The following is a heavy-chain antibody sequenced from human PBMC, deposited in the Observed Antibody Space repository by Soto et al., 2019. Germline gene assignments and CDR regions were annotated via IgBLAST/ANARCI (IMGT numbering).Heavy chain of an antibody. CDR2: ISWNSGSI. CDR3: AKDMGGGGYDSPSDF. J-gene: IGHJ4*02. D-gene: IGHD5-12*01. Sequence: GGSLRLSCAASGFPFDDYAMHWVRQAPGKGLEWVSGISWNSGSIGYADSVKGRFTISRDNAKNSLYLQMNSLRAEDTALYYCAKDMGGGGYDSPSDFCGQGILVTVSS. CDR1: GFPFDDYA. V-gene: IGHV3-9*01.